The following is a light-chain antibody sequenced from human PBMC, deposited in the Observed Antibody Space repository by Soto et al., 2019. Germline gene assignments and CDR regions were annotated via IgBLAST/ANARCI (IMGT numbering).Light chain of an antibody. CDR2: EVS. CDR3: CSYAGSSTYV. J-gene: IGLJ1*01. Sequence: QSALTQPASVSGSPGQSITISCTGTSSVVGSYNLVSWYQQHPGKAPKVMIYEVSKRPSGVSNRFSGSKFGNTASLTISGLQADDEADYYCCSYAGSSTYVFGTGTKVTV. CDR1: SSVVGSYNL. V-gene: IGLV2-23*02.